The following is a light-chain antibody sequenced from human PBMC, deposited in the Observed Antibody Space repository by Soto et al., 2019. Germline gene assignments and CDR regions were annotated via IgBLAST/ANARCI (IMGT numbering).Light chain of an antibody. CDR2: EVS. J-gene: IGLJ1*01. V-gene: IGLV2-8*01. CDR1: SSDVGGYNY. CDR3: SSYAGSNNFGV. Sequence: QSALTQPPSASGSPGQSVTISCTGTSSDVGGYNYVSWYQQHPGKAPKLMIYEVSKRPSGVPARFSGSKSGNTASLTVSGLQAADEADYYCSSYAGSNNFGVFGTGTKLTVL.